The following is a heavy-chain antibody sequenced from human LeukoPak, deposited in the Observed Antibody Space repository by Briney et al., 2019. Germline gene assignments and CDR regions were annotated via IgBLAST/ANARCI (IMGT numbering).Heavy chain of an antibody. CDR3: ARDVGRSYDLDY. D-gene: IGHD3-16*01. Sequence: GASVKVSCKASGYTFTSYGISWVRQAPGQGLEWMGWISAYNGNTDYAQSLQVRVTMTIDTSTSTVYMELRSLRSDDTAVYYCARDVGRSYDLDYWGQGTLVTVSS. CDR2: ISAYNGNT. J-gene: IGHJ4*02. V-gene: IGHV1-18*01. CDR1: GYTFTSYG.